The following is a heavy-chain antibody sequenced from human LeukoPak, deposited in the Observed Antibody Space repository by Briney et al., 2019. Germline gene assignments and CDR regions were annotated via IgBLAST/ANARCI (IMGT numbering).Heavy chain of an antibody. D-gene: IGHD2-21*02. J-gene: IGHJ3*02. Sequence: GGSLRLSCAASGFTVSSNYMSWVRQAPGKGLEWGSVIYIGGYTDYADSAKGRFTISRDNSKNTLYLQMNRLRAEDTAVYYCARDRGCGDCYPPANDAFDIWGQGTMVTVSS. CDR1: GFTVSSNY. CDR3: ARDRGCGDCYPPANDAFDI. CDR2: IYIGGYT. V-gene: IGHV3-66*01.